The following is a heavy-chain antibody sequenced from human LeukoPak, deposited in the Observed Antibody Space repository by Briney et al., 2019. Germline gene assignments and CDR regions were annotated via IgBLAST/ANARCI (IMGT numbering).Heavy chain of an antibody. Sequence: GGSLRLSCAASGLTFSSYSMNWVRQAPGKGLEWVSSISSSSSYIYYADSVKGRFTISRDNAKNSLYLQMNSLRAEDTAVYYCARALGENWFDPWGQGTLVTVSS. J-gene: IGHJ5*02. CDR2: ISSSSSYI. CDR3: ARALGENWFDP. CDR1: GLTFSSYS. V-gene: IGHV3-21*01. D-gene: IGHD3-10*01.